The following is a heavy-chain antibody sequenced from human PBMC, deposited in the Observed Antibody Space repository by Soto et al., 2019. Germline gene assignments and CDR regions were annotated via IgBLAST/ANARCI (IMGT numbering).Heavy chain of an antibody. CDR2: ISAYNGNT. V-gene: IGHV1-18*04. CDR1: GYSFSGYV. J-gene: IGHJ6*02. D-gene: IGHD2-8*01. Sequence: APVNGYRKGSGYSFSGYVISRLRNATGQGLEWMGWISAYNGNTNYAQKLQGRVTMTTDTSTSTAYMELRSLRSDDTAVYYCARAAPGMVPYDYGMDVWGQGTTVTVSS. CDR3: ARAAPGMVPYDYGMDV.